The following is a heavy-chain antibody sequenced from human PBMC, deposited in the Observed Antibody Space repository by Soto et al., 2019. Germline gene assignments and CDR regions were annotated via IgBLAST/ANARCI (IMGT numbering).Heavy chain of an antibody. CDR1: GASITSTTYF. D-gene: IGHD6-19*01. Sequence: SETLSLTCSLSGASITSTTYFWAWIRQPPGKGLEWVGSIYYSGKTHYNPSLKSRTTISVDRSRNQFSLKLSSVTAADTAVYYCARLRLQIAVAGTLAAFFDYWGQGTLVTVSS. V-gene: IGHV4-39*01. CDR3: ARLRLQIAVAGTLAAFFDY. CDR2: IYYSGKT. J-gene: IGHJ4*02.